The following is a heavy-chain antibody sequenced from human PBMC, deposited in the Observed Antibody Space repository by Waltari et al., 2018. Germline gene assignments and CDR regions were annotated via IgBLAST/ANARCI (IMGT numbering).Heavy chain of an antibody. Sequence: QVQLVQSGAEVEKPGSSVKVSCKASGGTFSSYAISWLRQAPGQGFEWMGGIIPIFGTANYAQKFQGRVTITTDESTSTAYMELSSLRSEDTAVYYCARERKGMVYGVRYYYYGMDVWGQGTTVTVSS. CDR1: GGTFSSYA. V-gene: IGHV1-69*05. J-gene: IGHJ6*02. CDR3: ARERKGMVYGVRYYYYGMDV. CDR2: IIPIFGTA. D-gene: IGHD2-8*01.